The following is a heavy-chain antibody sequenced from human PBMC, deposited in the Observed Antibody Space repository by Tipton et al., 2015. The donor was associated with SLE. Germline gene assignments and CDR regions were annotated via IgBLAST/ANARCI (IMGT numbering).Heavy chain of an antibody. V-gene: IGHV4-39*07. CDR2: IYYSGST. CDR1: GGSISSSSYY. D-gene: IGHD3-16*02. CDR3: ARARGVIDPFDY. Sequence: LRLSCTVSGGSISSSSYYWGWIRQPPGKGLEWIGSIYYSGSTYYNPSLKSRVTISVDTSKNQFSLKLSSVTAADTAVYYCARARGVIDPFDYWGQGTLVTVSA. J-gene: IGHJ4*02.